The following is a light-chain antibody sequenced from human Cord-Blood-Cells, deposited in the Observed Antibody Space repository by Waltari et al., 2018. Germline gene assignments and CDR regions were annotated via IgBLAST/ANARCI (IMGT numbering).Light chain of an antibody. CDR2: DVS. CDR1: MRDVGGYNY. J-gene: IGLJ2*01. V-gene: IGLV2-11*01. Sequence: QSALTQTRSVPGSLRLSVTIPCTGSMRDVGGYNYVSWYQPHPGKAPKLMIYDVSKRPSGVPDRFSGSKSGNTASLTISGLQAEDEADYYCCSYAGSYTLVFGGGTKLTVL. CDR3: CSYAGSYTLV.